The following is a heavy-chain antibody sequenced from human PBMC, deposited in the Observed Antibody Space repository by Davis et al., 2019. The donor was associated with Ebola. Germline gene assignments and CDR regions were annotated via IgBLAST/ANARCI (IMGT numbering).Heavy chain of an antibody. CDR1: GFPFSSYS. D-gene: IGHD2-15*01. V-gene: IGHV3-48*01. Sequence: GESLKISCAASGFPFSSYSMSWVRQAPGKGLEWVAYISSSSSTVYYADSVKGRFTISRDTSKNTMFLQMTGLRAEDTAIYYCARGGLLSALDLWGQGTMVSVSS. J-gene: IGHJ3*01. CDR2: ISSSSSTV. CDR3: ARGGLLSALDL.